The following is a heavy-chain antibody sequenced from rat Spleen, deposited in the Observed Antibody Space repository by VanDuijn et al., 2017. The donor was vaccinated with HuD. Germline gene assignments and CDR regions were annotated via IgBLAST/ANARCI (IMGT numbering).Heavy chain of an antibody. Sequence: QVQLKESGPGLVQPSQTLSLTCTVSGFSLMDYSVHWVRQPPGKGLEWMGRMKYDGDTYYNSALKSRLSIRRDTSKSKVFLKMNSLQTEDTAIYYCTREGVGLFDYWGQGVMVTVSS. CDR2: MKYDGDT. J-gene: IGHJ2*01. CDR1: GFSLMDYS. D-gene: IGHD4-3*01. V-gene: IGHV2S30*01. CDR3: TREGVGLFDY.